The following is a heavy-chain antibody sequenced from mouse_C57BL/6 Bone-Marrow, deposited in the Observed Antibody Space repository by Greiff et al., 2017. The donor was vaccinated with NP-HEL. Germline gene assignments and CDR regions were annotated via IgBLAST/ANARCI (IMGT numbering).Heavy chain of an antibody. D-gene: IGHD2-4*01. J-gene: IGHJ3*01. CDR1: GYTFTSYW. CDR3: ARGDDYDVRTWFAY. Sequence: QVQLQQPGAELVKPGASVKMSCKASGYTFTSYWITWVKQRPGQGLEWIGDIYPGSGSTNYNEKFKSKATLTVDKSSSTAYMQLSSLTSEDSAVYYCARGDDYDVRTWFAYWGQGTLVTVSA. V-gene: IGHV1-55*01. CDR2: IYPGSGST.